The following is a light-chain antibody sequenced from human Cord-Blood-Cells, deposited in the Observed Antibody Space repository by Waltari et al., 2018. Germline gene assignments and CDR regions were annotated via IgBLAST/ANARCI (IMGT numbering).Light chain of an antibody. J-gene: IGLJ3*02. CDR2: EVS. CDR3: SSYTSSSTLWV. V-gene: IGLV2-14*01. CDR1: SSDVGGYNY. Sequence: QSALTQPASVSGSPGQSLTIPCPGTSSDVGGYNYVSCYQQHPGKAPKLMIYEVSNRPSGVSNRFSGSKSGNTASLTISGLQAEDEADYYCSSYTSSSTLWVFGGGTKLTVL.